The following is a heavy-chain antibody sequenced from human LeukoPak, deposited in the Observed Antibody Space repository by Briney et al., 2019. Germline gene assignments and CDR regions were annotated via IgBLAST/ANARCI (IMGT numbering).Heavy chain of an antibody. CDR3: ARWLYSSSWSRCFDP. J-gene: IGHJ5*02. CDR2: IHNSGSI. CDR1: GGSISSHY. V-gene: IGHV4-59*11. Sequence: PSETLSLTCSASGGSISSHYWTWIRQPPGKGLEWIGYIHNSGSINYNPSLKSRVTISVDTSRNQFSLKLTSVTAADTAVYYCARWLYSSSWSRCFDPWGQGTLVTVSS. D-gene: IGHD6-13*01.